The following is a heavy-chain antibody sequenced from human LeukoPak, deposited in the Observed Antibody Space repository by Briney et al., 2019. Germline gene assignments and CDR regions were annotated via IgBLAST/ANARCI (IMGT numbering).Heavy chain of an antibody. Sequence: GASVKVSCKASGYTFTSYGISWVRQAPGQGLEWMGWISAYNGNTNYAQKLQGRVTMTTDTSTSTAYMELRSLRSDDTAVYYCARARMRGEGFSDFGYWGQGTLVTVSS. CDR3: ARARMRGEGFSDFGY. J-gene: IGHJ4*02. CDR2: ISAYNGNT. D-gene: IGHD3-16*01. V-gene: IGHV1-18*01. CDR1: GYTFTSYG.